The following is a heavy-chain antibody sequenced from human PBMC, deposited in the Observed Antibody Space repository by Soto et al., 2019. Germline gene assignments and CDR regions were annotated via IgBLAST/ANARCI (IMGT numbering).Heavy chain of an antibody. D-gene: IGHD3-16*01. Sequence: PGESLKISCKASGYDFSTHWIGWVRHMPGKGLQWMAIIYPSDSDTKYSPSFQGHVTISVDKSISTAYLQWSGLQASDSAKYYCARLFKDAGFWGYFDYWGPGNLVTVSS. CDR3: ARLFKDAGFWGYFDY. J-gene: IGHJ4*02. V-gene: IGHV5-51*01. CDR1: GYDFSTHW. CDR2: IYPSDSDT.